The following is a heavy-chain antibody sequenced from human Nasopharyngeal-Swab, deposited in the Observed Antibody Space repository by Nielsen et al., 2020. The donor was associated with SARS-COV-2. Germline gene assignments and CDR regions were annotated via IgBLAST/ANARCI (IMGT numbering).Heavy chain of an antibody. CDR2: IYYSGST. CDR3: ARHLFTMIVVVISDAFDI. J-gene: IGHJ3*02. Sequence: VRQSPGKGLERIGRIYYSGSTYYNPSLKSRVTISVDTSKNQFSLKLSSVTAADTAVYYCARHLFTMIVVVISDAFDIWGQGTMVTVSS. D-gene: IGHD3-22*01. V-gene: IGHV4-39*01.